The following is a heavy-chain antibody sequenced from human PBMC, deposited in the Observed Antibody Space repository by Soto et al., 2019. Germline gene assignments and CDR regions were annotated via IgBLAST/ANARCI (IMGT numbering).Heavy chain of an antibody. J-gene: IGHJ4*02. CDR3: ALALGPTTGFDY. D-gene: IGHD1-26*01. Sequence: SSETLSLTCSVSGASTVSHYHWTWIRQPPGKGLEWMGYIFNSGTTFYNPSLTSRLSISMDTSGNHFSLELRSVTAADTAVYYCALALGPTTGFDYWGQGTMVTVSS. CDR2: IFNSGTT. V-gene: IGHV4-31*02. CDR1: GASTVSHYH.